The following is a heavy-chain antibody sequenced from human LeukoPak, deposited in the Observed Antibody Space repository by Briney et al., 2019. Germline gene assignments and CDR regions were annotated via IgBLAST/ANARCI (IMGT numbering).Heavy chain of an antibody. J-gene: IGHJ5*02. D-gene: IGHD6-19*01. V-gene: IGHV3-21*01. CDR2: ISSSSNYI. CDR1: GFTFSSYG. CDR3: ARDLGIVVAGT. Sequence: GGSLRLSCAASGFTFSSYGMNWVRQAPGKGLEWVSSISSSSNYIYYADSVKGRFTISRDNAKNSLYLQMNSLRAEDTAVYYCARDLGIVVAGTWGQGTLVTVSS.